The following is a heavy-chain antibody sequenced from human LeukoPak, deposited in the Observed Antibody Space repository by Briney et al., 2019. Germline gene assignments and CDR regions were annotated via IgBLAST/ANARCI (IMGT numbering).Heavy chain of an antibody. CDR1: GYTFTSYY. Sequence: GASVKVSCKASGYTFTSYYMHWVRQAPGQGLEWMGIINPSGGSTSYAQKFQGRVTMSRDTSTSTVYMELSSLRSEDTAVYYCARVRLGWLLPWYFDLWGRGTLVTVSS. CDR2: INPSGGST. CDR3: ARVRLGWLLPWYFDL. V-gene: IGHV1-46*01. J-gene: IGHJ2*01. D-gene: IGHD2-21*02.